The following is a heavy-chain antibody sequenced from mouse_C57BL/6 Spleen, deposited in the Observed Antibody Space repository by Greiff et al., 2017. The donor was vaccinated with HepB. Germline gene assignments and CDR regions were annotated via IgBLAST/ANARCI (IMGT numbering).Heavy chain of an antibody. CDR3: TDSNYGWFAD. D-gene: IGHD2-5*01. CDR2: IRLKSDNYAT. CDR1: GFTFSNYW. V-gene: IGHV6-3*01. Sequence: EVQLVESGGGLVQPGGSMKLSCVASGFTFSNYWMNWVRQSPEKGLEWVAQIRLKSDNYATHYAESVKGRFTISRDDSKSRVYLQMNNLRAEDTGIYYCTDSNYGWFADWGQGTLVTVSA. J-gene: IGHJ3*01.